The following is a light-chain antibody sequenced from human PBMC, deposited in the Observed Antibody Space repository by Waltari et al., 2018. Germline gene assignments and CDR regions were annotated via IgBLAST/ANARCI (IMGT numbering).Light chain of an antibody. Sequence: SDMNKTPDTSGSHGQTVNISCTGTSSDIGGYDYVSWYTQHPGKAAKLMIYEVNKRPSGVPDRFSASKSGNTASLTFSGLQAEDEADYYCSSYATSNSLLFGGGTKLTVL. J-gene: IGLJ2*01. CDR1: SSDIGGYDY. V-gene: IGLV2-8*01. CDR3: SSYATSNSLL. CDR2: EVN.